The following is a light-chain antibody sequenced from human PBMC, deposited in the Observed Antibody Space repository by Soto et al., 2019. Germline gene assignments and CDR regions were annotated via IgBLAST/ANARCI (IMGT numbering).Light chain of an antibody. CDR1: RSNIGSSN. V-gene: IGLV1-44*01. CDR3: AAWDDSLDAWV. J-gene: IGLJ3*02. Sequence: QSVLTQPPSASGTPGQRVTISCSGSRSNIGSSNVNWYQQLPGTAPKVLIHSDNVRPSGVPDRVSASKSGTSASLAISGLQSEDEADYYCAAWDDSLDAWVFVGGTKLTVL. CDR2: SDN.